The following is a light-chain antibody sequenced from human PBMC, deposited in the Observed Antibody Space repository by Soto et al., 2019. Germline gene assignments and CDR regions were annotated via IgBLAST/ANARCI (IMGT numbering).Light chain of an antibody. CDR2: RAS. V-gene: IGKV1-5*03. CDR3: QQCHSYPYA. CDR1: QNIETC. J-gene: IGKJ2*01. Sequence: DIQMTQSPSTLSASVGDRVTITCRASQNIETCLPWYQRKPGKAPQLLIYRASILESGVPSRFSGSRSGTEFTLTISSLHPDDFATYYCQQCHSYPYAFGQGTQLEIK.